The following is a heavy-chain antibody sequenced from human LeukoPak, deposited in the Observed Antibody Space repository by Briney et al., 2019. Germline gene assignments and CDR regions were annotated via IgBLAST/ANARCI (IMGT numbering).Heavy chain of an antibody. V-gene: IGHV3-33*01. D-gene: IGHD5-12*01. Sequence: GGSLRLSCAASGFTFSSYGMHWVRQAPGKGLEWVAVIWYDGSNKYYADSVKGRFTISRDNSKNTLYLQMNSLRAEDTAVYYCATERSTVATFDYWGQGTLVTVSS. CDR1: GFTFSSYG. CDR3: ATERSTVATFDY. J-gene: IGHJ4*02. CDR2: IWYDGSNK.